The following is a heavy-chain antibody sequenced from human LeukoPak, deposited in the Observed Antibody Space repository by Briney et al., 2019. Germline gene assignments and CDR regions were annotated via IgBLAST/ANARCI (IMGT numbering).Heavy chain of an antibody. V-gene: IGHV4-4*09. CDR2: IYTSGST. CDR1: GSISGYY. J-gene: IGHJ3*02. Sequence: SETLSLTCTVLGSISGYYWSWIRQPPGKELAWIGYIYTSGSTNYNPSLESRVTISVDTSKNQFSLDLRSVTAADTAVYYCARQKCTSTSCLTKNAFDIWGQGTMVTVSS. CDR3: ARQKCTSTSCLTKNAFDI. D-gene: IGHD2-2*01.